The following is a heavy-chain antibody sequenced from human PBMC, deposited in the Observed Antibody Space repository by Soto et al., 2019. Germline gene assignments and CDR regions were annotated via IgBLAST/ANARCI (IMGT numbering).Heavy chain of an antibody. CDR1: GGSFSGYY. Sequence: SETLSLTCAVYGGSFSGYYWSWIRQPPGKGLEWIGEINHSGSTNYNPSLKSRVTISVDTSKNQLSLKLSSVTAADTAVYYCARVGALGSSSCFEYWGQGTLVTVS. CDR3: ARVGALGSSSCFEY. V-gene: IGHV4-34*01. J-gene: IGHJ4*02. CDR2: INHSGST. D-gene: IGHD6-13*01.